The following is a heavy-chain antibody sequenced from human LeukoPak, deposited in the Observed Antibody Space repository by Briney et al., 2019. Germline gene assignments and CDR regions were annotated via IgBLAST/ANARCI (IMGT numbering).Heavy chain of an antibody. D-gene: IGHD3-10*01. CDR1: GYTFTNYN. CDR2: ISAYNGNT. Sequence: ASVKVSCKASGYTFTNYNFNWVRQAPGQGLEWMGWISAYNGNTNYAQKLQGRVTMTTDTSTTTAYMELRSLRSGDTAVYYCARGLPFGELDYWGQGTLVTVSS. V-gene: IGHV1-18*01. CDR3: ARGLPFGELDY. J-gene: IGHJ4*02.